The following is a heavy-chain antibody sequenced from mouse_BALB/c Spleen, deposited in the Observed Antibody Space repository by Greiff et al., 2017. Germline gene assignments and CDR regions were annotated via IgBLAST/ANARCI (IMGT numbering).Heavy chain of an antibody. J-gene: IGHJ1*01. V-gene: IGHV1S34*01. D-gene: IGHD2-1*01. Sequence: LVKTGASVKISCKASGYSFTGYYMHWVKQSHGKSLEWIGYISCYNGATSYNQKFKGKATFTVDTSSSTAYMQFNSLTSEDSAVYYCAGGYYGNYGTDWYIDVWGAGTTVTVSS. CDR3: AGGYYGNYGTDWYIDV. CDR1: GYSFTGYY. CDR2: ISCYNGAT.